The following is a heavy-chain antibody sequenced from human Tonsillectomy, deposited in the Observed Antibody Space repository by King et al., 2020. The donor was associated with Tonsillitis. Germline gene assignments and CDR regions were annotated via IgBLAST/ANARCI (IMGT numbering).Heavy chain of an antibody. Sequence: VQLVESGGGVVQPGRSLRLSCAASGFTFNSYAMYWVRQAPGKGLEWVAGISYDVSNKYYADSVKGRFTTSRDNSKNTLFLQMNSLRGEDTAVYYCARQGIQLWSFCYFDFRGRGTLVAVSS. CDR2: ISYDVSNK. CDR3: ARQGIQLWSFCYFDF. J-gene: IGHJ2*01. CDR1: GFTFNSYA. V-gene: IGHV3-30-3*01. D-gene: IGHD5-18*01.